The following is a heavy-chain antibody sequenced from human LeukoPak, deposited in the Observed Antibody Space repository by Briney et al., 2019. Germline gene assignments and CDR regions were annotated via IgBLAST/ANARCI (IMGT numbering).Heavy chain of an antibody. J-gene: IGHJ4*02. CDR1: GGSISSSNW. CDR2: IYHSGST. V-gene: IGHV4-4*02. CDR3: ARLDGDYGMGADY. D-gene: IGHD4-17*01. Sequence: PSETLSLTCAVSGGSISSSNWWSWVRQPPGKGLEWIGEIYHSGSTNYNPSLKSRVTILVDTSKNQFSLKLSSVTAADTAVYYCARLDGDYGMGADYWGQGTLVTVSS.